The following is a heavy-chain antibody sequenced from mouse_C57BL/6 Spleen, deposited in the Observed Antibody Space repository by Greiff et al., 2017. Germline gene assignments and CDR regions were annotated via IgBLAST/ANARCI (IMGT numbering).Heavy chain of an antibody. V-gene: IGHV1-26*01. D-gene: IGHD2-3*01. J-gene: IGHJ4*01. CDR1: GYTFTDYY. CDR2: INPNNGGT. CDR3: ARYYDGYYVRDAMDY. Sequence: EVQLQQSGPELVKPGASVKISCKASGYTFTDYYMNWVKQSHGKSLEWIGDINPNNGGTSYNQKFKGKATLTVDKSSSTAYMELRSLTSEDSAVYYCARYYDGYYVRDAMDYWGQGTSVTVSS.